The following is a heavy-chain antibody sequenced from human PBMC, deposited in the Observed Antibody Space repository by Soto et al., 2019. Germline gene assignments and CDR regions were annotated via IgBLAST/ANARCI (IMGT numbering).Heavy chain of an antibody. Sequence: ASVKVSCKASGYTFTSYAMHWVRQAPGQRLEWMGWINAGNGNTKYSQKFQGRVTITRDTSASTAYMELSSLRSEDTAVYYCARDARTVTRTYDYGDYLETTTTWFDYWGQGTLVTVSS. V-gene: IGHV1-3*01. CDR2: INAGNGNT. CDR1: GYTFTSYA. CDR3: ARDARTVTRTYDYGDYLETTTTWFDY. J-gene: IGHJ4*02. D-gene: IGHD4-17*01.